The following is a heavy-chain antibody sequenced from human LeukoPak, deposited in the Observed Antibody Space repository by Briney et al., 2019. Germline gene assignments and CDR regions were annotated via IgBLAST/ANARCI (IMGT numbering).Heavy chain of an antibody. CDR2: MNPNSGNT. CDR1: GYTFTSYD. J-gene: IGHJ6*02. D-gene: IGHD2-2*02. V-gene: IGHV1-8*01. Sequence: ASVKLSCKASGYTFTSYDINWVRQATGQGLEWMGWMNPNSGNTGYAQKFQGRVTMTRNTSISTAYMELSSLRSEDTAVYYCARGSHYCSSTSCYTSPADYYYYGMDVWGQGTTVTVSS. CDR3: ARGSHYCSSTSCYTSPADYYYYGMDV.